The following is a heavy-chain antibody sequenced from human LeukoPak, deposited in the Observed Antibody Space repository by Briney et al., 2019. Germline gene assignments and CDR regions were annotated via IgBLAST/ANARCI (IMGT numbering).Heavy chain of an antibody. CDR1: GYTFTKFW. J-gene: IGHJ4*02. D-gene: IGHD3-10*01. Sequence: GESLKISCETSGYTFTKFWVGWVRQTPGKGLKWLGMIYPDDSDTRYSPSFQGQVTMSVDKSISIVYLHWSSLKASDTAIYYCVRGKGSGTYSGFDYWGQGTVVSVVS. CDR3: VRGKGSGTYSGFDY. V-gene: IGHV5-51*01. CDR2: IYPDDSDT.